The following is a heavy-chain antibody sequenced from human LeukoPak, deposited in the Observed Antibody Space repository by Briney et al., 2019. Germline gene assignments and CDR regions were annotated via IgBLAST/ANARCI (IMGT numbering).Heavy chain of an antibody. CDR3: ARFVAAIFQTSYYFDY. D-gene: IGHD6-6*01. J-gene: IGHJ4*02. CDR1: GFTFSSYG. Sequence: NSGGSLRLSCAASGFTFSSYGMNWVRQAPGKALEWVSSIRSSSTYIYYADSVKGRFTISRDDAKNSLYLQMNSLRAEDTAVYYCARFVAAIFQTSYYFDYWGQGTLVTVSS. CDR2: IRSSSTYI. V-gene: IGHV3-21*01.